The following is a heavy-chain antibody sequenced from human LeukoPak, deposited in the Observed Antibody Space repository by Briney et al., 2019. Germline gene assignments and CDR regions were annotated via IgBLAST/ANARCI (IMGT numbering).Heavy chain of an antibody. Sequence: SETLSLTCTVSGGSLSGFYWSWLRQPPGKGLEWIGYIYYSGSTNYNPSLKSRVTIAIDTSKNQFSLKLSSVPAADTAVYYCARHGMVVAPYWYFDLWGRGTLVTVSS. V-gene: IGHV4-59*08. CDR2: IYYSGST. CDR1: GGSLSGFY. J-gene: IGHJ2*01. CDR3: ARHGMVVAPYWYFDL. D-gene: IGHD3-22*01.